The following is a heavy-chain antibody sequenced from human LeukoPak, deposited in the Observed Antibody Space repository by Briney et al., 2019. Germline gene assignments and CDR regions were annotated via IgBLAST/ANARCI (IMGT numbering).Heavy chain of an antibody. CDR1: GITFSSYG. CDR3: ARVGARLGAFDI. Sequence: GGSLRLSCTASGITFSSYGVHWVRQAPGKGLRWVSRINSDGSRTSYADSVKGRFTISRDNAKNTLYLQMNSLRAEETAVYYCARVGARLGAFDIWGQGTMVTVSS. CDR2: INSDGSRT. D-gene: IGHD6-25*01. J-gene: IGHJ3*02. V-gene: IGHV3-74*01.